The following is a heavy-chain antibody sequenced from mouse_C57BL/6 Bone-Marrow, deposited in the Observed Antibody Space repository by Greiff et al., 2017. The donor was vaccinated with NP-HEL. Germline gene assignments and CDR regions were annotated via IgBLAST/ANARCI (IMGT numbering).Heavy chain of an antibody. V-gene: IGHV1-53*01. Sequence: QVQLKQPGTELVKPGASVKLSCKASGYTFTSYWMHWVKQRPGQGLEWIGNINPSNGGTNYNEKFKSKATLTVDKSSSTAYMQLSSLTSEDSAVYYCARPRGSYSNPFAYWGQGTLVTVSA. J-gene: IGHJ3*01. CDR1: GYTFTSYW. D-gene: IGHD2-5*01. CDR3: ARPRGSYSNPFAY. CDR2: INPSNGGT.